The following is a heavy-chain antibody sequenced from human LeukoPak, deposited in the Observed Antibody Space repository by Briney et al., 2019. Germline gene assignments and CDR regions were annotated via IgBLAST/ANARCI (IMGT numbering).Heavy chain of an antibody. Sequence: GGSLRPSCAASGFSFSIFAMSWVRQGQARGVEWGSSIRGKGETFYADSVRGRFTLSSDSFRNTVYLQLNNLRVEDTAIYYCARASWVSSTDAVRWGQGTLVTVSS. D-gene: IGHD3-16*01. V-gene: IGHV3-23*01. CDR2: IRGKGET. J-gene: IGHJ4*02. CDR1: GFSFSIFA. CDR3: ARASWVSSTDAVR.